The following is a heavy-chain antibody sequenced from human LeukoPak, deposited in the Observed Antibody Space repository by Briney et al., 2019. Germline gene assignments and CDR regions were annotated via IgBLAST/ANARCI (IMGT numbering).Heavy chain of an antibody. CDR1: GFTFNSHE. V-gene: IGHV3-48*03. J-gene: IGHJ4*02. CDR2: ITSSGGIT. D-gene: IGHD1-26*01. CDR3: VRSGGY. Sequence: LTGGSLRLSCAASGFTFNSHEMHWVRQAPGKGLEWVSYITSSGGITYYADSVKGRFTVSRDNAKNSLCLQMNSLRAEDTAIYYCVRSGGYWGQGTLVTVSS.